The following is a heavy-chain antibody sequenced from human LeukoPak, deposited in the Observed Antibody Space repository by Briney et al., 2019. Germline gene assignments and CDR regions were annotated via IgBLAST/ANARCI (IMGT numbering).Heavy chain of an antibody. D-gene: IGHD3-10*01. CDR2: ISGYGDTT. V-gene: IGHV3-64*01. Sequence: GGSLRLSCAAFGFTFSGYSMHWVRQAPGKGPEYVSVISGYGDTTYYTNAVKGRFTISRDNSKNTLYLQMGSLKDDDIAAYYCAGEPPPGTTDYWGQGTLVTVSS. CDR3: AGEPPPGTTDY. CDR1: GFTFSGYS. J-gene: IGHJ4*02.